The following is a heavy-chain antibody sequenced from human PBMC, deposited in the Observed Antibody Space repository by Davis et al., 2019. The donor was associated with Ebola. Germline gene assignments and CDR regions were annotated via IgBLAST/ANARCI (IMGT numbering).Heavy chain of an antibody. CDR1: NYSFSAGHH. CDR2: IYDSGTT. CDR3: ARFNSWGYSWFDP. Sequence: SETLSLTCSVSNYSFSAGHHWGWVRQPPGKGLEWIGTIYDSGTTDYNPSLKSRATISVDTSKRQFSLELTTVTAADTAVYYCARFNSWGYSWFDPWGQGTLVTVPS. J-gene: IGHJ5*02. D-gene: IGHD6-13*01. V-gene: IGHV4-38-2*02.